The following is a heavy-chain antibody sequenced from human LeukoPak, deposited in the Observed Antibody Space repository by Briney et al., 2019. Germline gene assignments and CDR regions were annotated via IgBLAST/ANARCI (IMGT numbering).Heavy chain of an antibody. CDR1: GGSFSGHS. CDR2: ISHTGTI. CDR3: AREVIAARIGAKAFDI. V-gene: IGHV4-34*01. Sequence: SETLSLTCAVYGGSFSGHSWSWIRQAPGKGLEWIGEISHTGTINYNPSLKSRVTISADTSKNQFSLKLSSVTAADTAVYYCAREVIAARIGAKAFDIWGQGTMVTVSS. D-gene: IGHD6-6*01. J-gene: IGHJ3*02.